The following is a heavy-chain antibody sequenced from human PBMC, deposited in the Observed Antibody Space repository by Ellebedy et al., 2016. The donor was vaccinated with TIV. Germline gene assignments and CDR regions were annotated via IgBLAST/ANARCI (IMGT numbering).Heavy chain of an antibody. CDR2: LSRSGDST. Sequence: GESLKISCAASGFTFSNYALSWVRQAPGKGLEWVSALSRSGDSTSYADSVKGRFTISRDNAKSSLYLQMNSLRAEDTAFYSCVAGYGRGWYPLGDWGQGTLVTVSS. D-gene: IGHD6-19*01. V-gene: IGHV3-23*01. J-gene: IGHJ4*02. CDR1: GFTFSNYA. CDR3: VAGYGRGWYPLGD.